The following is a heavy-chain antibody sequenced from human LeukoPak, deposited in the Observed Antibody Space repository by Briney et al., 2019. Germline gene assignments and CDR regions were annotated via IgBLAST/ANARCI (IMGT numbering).Heavy chain of an antibody. CDR1: GGTFSSYA. CDR2: IIPILGIA. D-gene: IGHD2-21*02. Sequence: ASVKVSCKASGGTFSSYAISWVRQAPGQGLEWMGRIIPILGIANYAQKFQGRVTITADKSTSTAYMELSSLRSEDTAVYYCARVYCGGDCYPSQKDKNAFDIWGQGTMVTVSS. V-gene: IGHV1-69*04. J-gene: IGHJ3*02. CDR3: ARVYCGGDCYPSQKDKNAFDI.